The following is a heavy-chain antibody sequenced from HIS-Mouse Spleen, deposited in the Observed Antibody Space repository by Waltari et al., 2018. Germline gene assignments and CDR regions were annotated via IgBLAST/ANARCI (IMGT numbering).Heavy chain of an antibody. CDR2: IYYSGST. V-gene: IGHV4-39*07. CDR1: GGSISSSSYY. D-gene: IGHD6-13*01. Sequence: QLQLQESGPGLVKPSETLSLTCTVSGGSISSSSYYWGWIRPPPGKGLAWIGSIYYSGSTYYNPSLKSRVTISVDTSKNPFSLKRSSVTAADTAVYYCAREIPYSSSWYDWYFDLWGRGTLVTVSS. J-gene: IGHJ2*01. CDR3: AREIPYSSSWYDWYFDL.